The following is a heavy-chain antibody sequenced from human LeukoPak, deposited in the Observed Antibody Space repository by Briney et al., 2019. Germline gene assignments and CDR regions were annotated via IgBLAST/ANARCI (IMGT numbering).Heavy chain of an antibody. V-gene: IGHV4-61*08. Sequence: SETLSLTCAVSGGSISSGGYSWSWIRQTPGRGLEWIGYIYYSGSTNFNPSLKSRVTISVDTSKNQFSLKMTSVTAADTAVYYCTRDALHYYDSSGYLGYWGQGTLVTVSS. D-gene: IGHD3-22*01. J-gene: IGHJ4*02. CDR2: IYYSGST. CDR1: GGSISSGGYS. CDR3: TRDALHYYDSSGYLGY.